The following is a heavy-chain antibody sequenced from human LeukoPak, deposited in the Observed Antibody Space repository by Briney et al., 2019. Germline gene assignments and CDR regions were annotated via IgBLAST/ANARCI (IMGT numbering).Heavy chain of an antibody. CDR2: INHSGSA. J-gene: IGHJ4*02. D-gene: IGHD4-17*01. V-gene: IGHV4-34*01. Sequence: SETLSLTCAVYGGSFSGYYWSWIRQPPGKGLEWIGEINHSGSANYNPSLKSRVTISVDTSKNQFSLKLSSVTAADTAVYYCARYPGDYGDYAANGEFDYWGQGTLVTVSS. CDR1: GGSFSGYY. CDR3: ARYPGDYGDYAANGEFDY.